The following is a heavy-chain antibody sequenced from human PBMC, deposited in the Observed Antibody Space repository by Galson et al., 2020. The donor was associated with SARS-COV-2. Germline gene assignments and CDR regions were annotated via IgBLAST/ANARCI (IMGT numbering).Heavy chain of an antibody. Sequence: GGSLRLSCAASGFTFSSYAMHWVRQAPGKGLEWVAVISYDGSNKYYADSVKGRFTISRDNSKNTLYLQMNSLRAEDTAVYYCARAGAYSGYDSYTLPYYYYYGMDVWGQGTTVTVSS. V-gene: IGHV3-30*04. D-gene: IGHD5-12*01. CDR2: ISYDGSNK. J-gene: IGHJ6*02. CDR1: GFTFSSYA. CDR3: ARAGAYSGYDSYTLPYYYYYGMDV.